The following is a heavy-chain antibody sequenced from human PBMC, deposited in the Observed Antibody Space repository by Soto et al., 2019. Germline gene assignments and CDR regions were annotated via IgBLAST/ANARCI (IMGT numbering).Heavy chain of an antibody. CDR2: ITGDGLTT. V-gene: IGHV3-23*01. CDR1: GFTFSSYA. D-gene: IGHD3-10*01. Sequence: PGGSLRLSCAASGFTFSSYAMSWVRQAPGKGLDWVSTITGDGLTTYDADSVKGRFTISRDNSKSTLYLQLNSLRVDDTAVYYCAKDPLQLVSGLFDPWGQGTLVPSPQ. CDR3: AKDPLQLVSGLFDP. J-gene: IGHJ5*02.